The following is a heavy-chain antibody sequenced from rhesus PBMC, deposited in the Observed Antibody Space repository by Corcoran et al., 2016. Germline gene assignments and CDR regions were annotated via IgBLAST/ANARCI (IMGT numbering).Heavy chain of an antibody. D-gene: IGHD5-12*01. CDR2: IYGSGSST. V-gene: IGHV4S11*01. J-gene: IGHJ5-1*01. CDR1: GGSISSNY. CDR3: ASGSFARFDV. Sequence: QVQLQESGPGLVKPLETLSLTCAVSGGSISSNYWSWIRPAPGKGLEWIGYIYGSGSSTNYNPSLKSRVTLSVDTSKNQVSLKLRSVTAADTAVYYCASGSFARFDVWGAGVLVTVSS.